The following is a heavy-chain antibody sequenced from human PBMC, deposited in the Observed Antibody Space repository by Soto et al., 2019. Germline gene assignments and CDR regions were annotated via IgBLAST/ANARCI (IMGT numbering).Heavy chain of an antibody. Sequence: SETLSLTCTVSGGSVSSGSYYWSWIRQPPGKGLEWIGYIYYSGSTNYNPSLKSRVTISVDTSKNQFSLKLSSVTAADTAVYYCASVYCSSTSCQVGRGPGHYYGMDVWGQGTTVTVSS. CDR3: ASVYCSSTSCQVGRGPGHYYGMDV. D-gene: IGHD2-2*01. V-gene: IGHV4-61*01. CDR2: IYYSGST. CDR1: GGSVSSGSYY. J-gene: IGHJ6*02.